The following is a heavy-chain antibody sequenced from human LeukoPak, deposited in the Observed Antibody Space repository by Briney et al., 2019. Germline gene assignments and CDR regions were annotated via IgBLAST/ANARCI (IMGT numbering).Heavy chain of an antibody. Sequence: GGSLRLSCAASGFTFSSYTMYWVRQAPGKGLEYVSAISSNGGSTYYANSVKGGFTISRVNSKNTLYLQMGSLRGEDMAVYYCAREVNWRFDYWGQGTLVTVSS. D-gene: IGHD1-1*01. J-gene: IGHJ4*02. CDR1: GFTFSSYT. V-gene: IGHV3-64*01. CDR2: ISSNGGST. CDR3: AREVNWRFDY.